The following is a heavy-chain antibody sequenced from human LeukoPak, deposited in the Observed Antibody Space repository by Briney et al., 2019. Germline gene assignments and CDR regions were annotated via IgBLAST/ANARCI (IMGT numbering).Heavy chain of an antibody. CDR3: SRENGAFSPFGY. J-gene: IGHJ4*02. D-gene: IGHD2-8*01. CDR1: GGSITSTNW. CDR2: ISLRGLT. V-gene: IGHV4-4*02. Sequence: SGTLSLTCGVSGGSITSTNWWSWVRQPPGQGLEWIGEISLRGLTNYKPSLKSRVTLALDNSKNHLSLTLPSVTAAHTAVYYCSRENGAFSPFGYWGQGTLVTVPS.